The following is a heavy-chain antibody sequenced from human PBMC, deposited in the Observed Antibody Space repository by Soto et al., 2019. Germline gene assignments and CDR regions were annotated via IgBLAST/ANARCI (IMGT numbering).Heavy chain of an antibody. J-gene: IGHJ4*02. CDR3: ANVEGGAYPHFDL. CDR2: ISYDGSKK. CDR1: GFTFSSYG. V-gene: IGHV3-30*18. D-gene: IGHD1-26*01. Sequence: GGSLRLSCEASGFTFSSYGLHWVRQAPGKGLEWVAVISYDGSKKYYADSVKGRFTISRDNSKNTLYLQMNSLGAEDRAVYYCANVEGGAYPHFDLWGQGTLVTVSS.